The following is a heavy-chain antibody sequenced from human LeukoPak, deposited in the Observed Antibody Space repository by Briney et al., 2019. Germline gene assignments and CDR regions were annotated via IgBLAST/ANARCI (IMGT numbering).Heavy chain of an antibody. CDR3: ARARDSDFEWGPYDP. Sequence: SQTLSLSCAISGEEVSCNTASWNWFRQSPSRGLEWLGRTYYRSKWSNDYAPSVKGRITINADTSRNQFSLHLNSVTPEDTAVYFCARARDSDFEWGPYDPWGQGTLVVVSS. CDR2: TYYRSKWSN. CDR1: GEEVSCNTAS. V-gene: IGHV6-1*01. D-gene: IGHD4-11*01. J-gene: IGHJ5*02.